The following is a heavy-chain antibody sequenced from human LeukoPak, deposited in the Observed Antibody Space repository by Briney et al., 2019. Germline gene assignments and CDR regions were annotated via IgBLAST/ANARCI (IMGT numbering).Heavy chain of an antibody. CDR3: ASSSLRGSDAFDI. CDR2: TYYRSKWYT. V-gene: IGHV6-1*01. CDR1: GDRVSNNNAA. Sequence: SQTLSLTCAISGDRVSNNNAASNWIRQSPSRGLEWLGRTYYRSKWYTDYAVSVSSRITINPDASKNQFSLQLNSVTPEDTAVYYCASSSLRGSDAFDIWGQGTMVTVSS. D-gene: IGHD3-16*01. J-gene: IGHJ3*02.